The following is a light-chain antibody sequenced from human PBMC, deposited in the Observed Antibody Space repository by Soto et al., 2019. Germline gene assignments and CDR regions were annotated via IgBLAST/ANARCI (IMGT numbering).Light chain of an antibody. CDR2: AAS. V-gene: IGKV1-27*01. J-gene: IGKJ2*01. Sequence: IQMTQSPSSLSASVGDRVTITCRASQDISNYLAWYQQKPGKVPKLLIYAASTLQTGVQSRFSGSGSGTVFTLTINSLQPEDVATYYCQNYKSAPNTFGRGTRLEIK. CDR3: QNYKSAPNT. CDR1: QDISNY.